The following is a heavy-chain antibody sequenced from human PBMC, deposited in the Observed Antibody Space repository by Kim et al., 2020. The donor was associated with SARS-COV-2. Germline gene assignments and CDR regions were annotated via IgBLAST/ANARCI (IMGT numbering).Heavy chain of an antibody. J-gene: IGHJ4*02. CDR2: EGSET. CDR3: VRGSADY. Sequence: EGSETYYVDSGKGRFTISRDNAKNSLYLQMNILRAEDTALYYCVRGSADYWGQGTLVTVSS. V-gene: IGHV3-7*03.